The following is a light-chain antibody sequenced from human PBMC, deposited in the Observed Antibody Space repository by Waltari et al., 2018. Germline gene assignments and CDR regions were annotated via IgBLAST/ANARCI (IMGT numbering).Light chain of an antibody. Sequence: DIVMTQSPASLAMSLGERATIHCRSSRRILSSANNKNSLGWYQKKPGQPPKLLFYWASTRQSGVPDRFSASGSGTDFSLTISSLQAEDVAVYYCQEYYTIPPWAFGQGTKVEIK. CDR2: WAS. V-gene: IGKV4-1*01. CDR1: RRILSSANNKNS. CDR3: QEYYTIPPWA. J-gene: IGKJ1*01.